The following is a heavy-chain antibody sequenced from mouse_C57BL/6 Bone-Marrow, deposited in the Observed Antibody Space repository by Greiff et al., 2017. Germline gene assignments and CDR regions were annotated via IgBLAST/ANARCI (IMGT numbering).Heavy chain of an antibody. V-gene: IGHV1-81*01. CDR1: GYTFTSYG. CDR3: ASRPLLLSDPFAY. CDR2: IYPRSGNT. Sequence: QVQLKQSGAELARPGASVKLSCKASGYTFTSYGISWVKQRTGQGLEWIGEIYPRSGNTYYNEKFKGKATLTADKSSSTAYMELRSLTSEDSAVYFCASRPLLLSDPFAYWGQGTLVTVSA. D-gene: IGHD2-1*01. J-gene: IGHJ3*01.